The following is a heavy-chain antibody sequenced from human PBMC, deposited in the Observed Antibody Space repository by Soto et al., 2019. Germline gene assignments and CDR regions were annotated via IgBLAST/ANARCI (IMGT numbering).Heavy chain of an antibody. D-gene: IGHD6-19*01. Sequence: EVQLVESGGGLVQPGGSLRLSCAASGFTFSSYSLNWVRQAPGKGLEWVSYSSSSSSTIYYAESVQGRFTISRDNAKNAMYLQMNSPRDEDTAGDYGTRVPNRWLSQYFQHRGQGTLVTVSS. J-gene: IGHJ1*01. CDR2: SSSSSSTI. V-gene: IGHV3-48*02. CDR1: GFTFSSYS. CDR3: TRVPNRWLSQYFQH.